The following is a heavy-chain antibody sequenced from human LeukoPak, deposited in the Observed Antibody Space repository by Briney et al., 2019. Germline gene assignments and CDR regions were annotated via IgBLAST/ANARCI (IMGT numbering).Heavy chain of an antibody. D-gene: IGHD3-22*01. J-gene: IGHJ4*02. CDR3: AREGYDSSGFFDY. Sequence: PSETLSLTCTVSGGSISSYYWSWIRQPPGKGLEWIGYIYYSGSTNYNPSLKSRVTISVDTPKNQFSLKLSSVTAADTAVYYCAREGYDSSGFFDYWGQGTLVTVSS. CDR2: IYYSGST. CDR1: GGSISSYY. V-gene: IGHV4-59*01.